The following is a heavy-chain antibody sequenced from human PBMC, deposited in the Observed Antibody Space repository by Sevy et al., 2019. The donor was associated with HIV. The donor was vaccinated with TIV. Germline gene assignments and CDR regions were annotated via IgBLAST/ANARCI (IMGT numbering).Heavy chain of an antibody. J-gene: IGHJ6*02. CDR2: ISGSGGST. CDR1: GFTFSSYA. D-gene: IGHD3-22*01. Sequence: GGSLRLSCAASGFTFSSYAMSWVRQAPGKGLEWVSAISGSGGSTYYADSVKGRFTISRDNSKNTLYLQMNSLRAEDTTVYYCAKRAIVVVTKGGYDVWGQGTTVTVSS. CDR3: AKRAIVVVTKGGYDV. V-gene: IGHV3-23*01.